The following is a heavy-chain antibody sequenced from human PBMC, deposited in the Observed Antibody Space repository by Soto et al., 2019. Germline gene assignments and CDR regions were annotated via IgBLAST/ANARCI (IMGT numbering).Heavy chain of an antibody. D-gene: IGHD1-26*01. V-gene: IGHV3-11*01. Sequence: QVQLVESGGGLVKPGGSLRLSCVASGFIFSDHYMSWVRQAPGQGLEWLSYISGGGDSMNYADSGRGRFIISRDNAKKSLFLQLNSLRAEDTAMYFCARGGGTFYRHWGQGALVIVSS. J-gene: IGHJ4*02. CDR1: GFIFSDHY. CDR3: ARGGGTFYRH. CDR2: ISGGGDSM.